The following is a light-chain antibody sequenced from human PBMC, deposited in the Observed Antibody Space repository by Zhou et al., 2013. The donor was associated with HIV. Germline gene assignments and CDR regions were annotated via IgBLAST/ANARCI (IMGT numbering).Light chain of an antibody. CDR1: QSVSSY. Sequence: EIVLTQSPATLSLSPGERATLSCRASQSVSSYLAWYQQKPGQAPRLLIYDASNRATGIPARFSGSGSGPDFTLTISSLEPEDFAVYYCQQRITFGQGTRL. CDR3: QQRIT. J-gene: IGKJ5*01. CDR2: DAS. V-gene: IGKV3-11*01.